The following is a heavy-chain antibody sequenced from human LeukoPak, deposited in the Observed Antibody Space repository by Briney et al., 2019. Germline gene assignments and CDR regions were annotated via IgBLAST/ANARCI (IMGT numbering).Heavy chain of an antibody. CDR1: GFTFGGYT. J-gene: IGHJ5*02. Sequence: GGSLRLSCTASGFTFGGYTMNWFRQAPGKGLEWVGFIRSKSYGGTTDYAASVKGRFTISRDDSKSIAYLQMNSLKTEDTAMYYCTRDSSGFTKFDPWGQGTLVTVSS. CDR3: TRDSSGFTKFDP. V-gene: IGHV3-49*03. D-gene: IGHD3-22*01. CDR2: IRSKSYGGTT.